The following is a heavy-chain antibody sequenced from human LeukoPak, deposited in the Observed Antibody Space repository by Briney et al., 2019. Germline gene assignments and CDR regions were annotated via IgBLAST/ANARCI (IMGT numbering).Heavy chain of an antibody. V-gene: IGHV3-73*01. D-gene: IGHD6-19*01. J-gene: IGHJ4*02. CDR1: GFTFSGSV. Sequence: GWSLRLSCAASGFTFSGSVMHWVRQASGKGLEWVGRITSKPNSYATVYAASVKGRFTISSDDSKNTAYLQMNSLKIEDTAVYYCTGGSGWYSPDYWGQGTLVTVSS. CDR3: TGGSGWYSPDY. CDR2: ITSKPNSYAT.